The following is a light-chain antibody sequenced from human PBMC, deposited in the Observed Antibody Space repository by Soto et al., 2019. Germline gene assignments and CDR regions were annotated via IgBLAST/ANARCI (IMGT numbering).Light chain of an antibody. CDR3: QQYYHSPLT. J-gene: IGKJ3*01. Sequence: IVLTQSPGTLSLSPGERATLSCRASQSVSSDQLAWYQQRPGQPPRLLIYGASSRATGIPDRFSGSGSGTDFTLTISRLEAEDFAVYYCQQYYHSPLTFGPGTKVDI. CDR2: GAS. CDR1: QSVSSDQ. V-gene: IGKV3-20*01.